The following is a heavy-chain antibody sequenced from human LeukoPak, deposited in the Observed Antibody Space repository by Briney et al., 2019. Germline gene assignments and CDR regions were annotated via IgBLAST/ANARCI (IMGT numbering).Heavy chain of an antibody. J-gene: IGHJ5*02. D-gene: IGHD3-10*01. Sequence: SETLSLTCAVYGGSFNGYYWSWIRQPPGKGLEWIGEINHSGSTNYNPSLKSRVTISVDTSKNQFSLKLSSVTAADTAVYYCARGRHNYYGSGSDYSNWFDPWGQGTLVTVSS. CDR3: ARGRHNYYGSGSDYSNWFDP. CDR1: GGSFNGYY. V-gene: IGHV4-34*01. CDR2: INHSGST.